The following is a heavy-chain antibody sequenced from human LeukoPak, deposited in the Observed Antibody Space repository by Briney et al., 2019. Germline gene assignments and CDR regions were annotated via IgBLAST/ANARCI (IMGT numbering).Heavy chain of an antibody. CDR2: IIPILGTA. CDR3: ARGVVPAARYYYYYMDV. V-gene: IGHV1-69*11. D-gene: IGHD2-2*01. CDR1: GGTSSSYA. Sequence: ASVKVSCKASGGTSSSYAISWVRQAPGQGLEWMGRIIPILGTANYAQKFQGRVTITTDESTSTAYMELSSLRSEDTAVYYCARGVVPAARYYYYYMDVWGKGTTVTVSS. J-gene: IGHJ6*03.